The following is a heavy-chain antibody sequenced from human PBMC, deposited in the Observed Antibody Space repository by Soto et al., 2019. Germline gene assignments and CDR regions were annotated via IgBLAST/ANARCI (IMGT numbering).Heavy chain of an antibody. J-gene: IGHJ4*02. CDR1: GYAFTGCY. CDR2: TNPSNGGT. Sequence: ASVEVSWKSSGYAFTGCYRRWVRQAPGQGLEWMGWTNPSNGGTNYAQKFQGRVTMTRDTSLSIAYMELTTLRSDDTAVFYCAREVGGGRQYYFDSWGLGTLVTVPQ. D-gene: IGHD3-16*01. CDR3: AREVGGGRQYYFDS. V-gene: IGHV1-2*02.